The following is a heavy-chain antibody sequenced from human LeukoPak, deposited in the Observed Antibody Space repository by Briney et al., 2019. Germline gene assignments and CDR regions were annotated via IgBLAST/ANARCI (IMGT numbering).Heavy chain of an antibody. CDR3: ARALYGMDV. V-gene: IGHV4-34*01. J-gene: IGHJ6*02. Sequence: SETLSLTCAVYGGSFSGYYWSWIRQPPGKGLEWIWEINHSGSTNYNPSLKSRVTISVDTSKNQFSLKLSSVTAADTAVYYCARALYGMDVWGQGTTVTVSS. CDR1: GGSFSGYY. CDR2: INHSGST.